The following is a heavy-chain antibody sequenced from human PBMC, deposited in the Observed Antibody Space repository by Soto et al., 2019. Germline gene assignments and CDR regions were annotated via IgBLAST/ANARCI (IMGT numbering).Heavy chain of an antibody. V-gene: IGHV4-31*06. CDR3: QVIKWHSDFDF. CDR1: GGSISSGNYY. J-gene: IGHJ3*01. Sequence: QVQLQESGPGLVKASQTLSLTCTVSGGSISSGNYYWSWIRQYTGKGLEWIGYTYYRGSTFYNPSLNCRFTISGDTSKNQFSLKLSSVTAADTAVYYCQVIKWHSDFDFWCQWTMVIV. D-gene: IGHD3-10*01. CDR2: TYYRGST.